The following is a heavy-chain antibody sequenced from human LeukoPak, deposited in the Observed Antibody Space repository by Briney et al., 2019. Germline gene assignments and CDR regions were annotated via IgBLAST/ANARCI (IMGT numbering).Heavy chain of an antibody. J-gene: IGHJ4*02. Sequence: GGSLRLSCAASGFTFSSYAMSWVRQAPGKGLEWVSAISGSGGSTYYADSVKGRFTISRDNSKNTLYLQMNSLRAEDTAVYYCEKDLDDSSGYADYWGQGTLVTVSS. CDR2: ISGSGGST. D-gene: IGHD3-22*01. CDR3: EKDLDDSSGYADY. CDR1: GFTFSSYA. V-gene: IGHV3-23*01.